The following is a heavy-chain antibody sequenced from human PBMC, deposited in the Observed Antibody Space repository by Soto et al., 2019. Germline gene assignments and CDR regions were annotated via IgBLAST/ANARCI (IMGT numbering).Heavy chain of an antibody. V-gene: IGHV5-10-1*01. CDR1: GYSFANYW. D-gene: IGHD2-15*01. CDR2: FNPSDSYT. J-gene: IGHJ6*02. Sequence: RGESRKISCQGSGYSFANYWISWVRQMPGKGLEWMGRFNPSDSYTDYNPSFQGHVTISADKSISTAYVQWSSLKASDTAMYFCARHPYIGGLDVWGQGTAVTVSS. CDR3: ARHPYIGGLDV.